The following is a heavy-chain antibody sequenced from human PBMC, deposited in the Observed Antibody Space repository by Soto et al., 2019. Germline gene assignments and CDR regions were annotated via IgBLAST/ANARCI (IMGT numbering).Heavy chain of an antibody. J-gene: IGHJ3*02. CDR2: TYYRSKWYN. CDR1: VDSFSSNSAA. CDR3: ARGPGGIDAFDI. Sequence: SQTLSLTCALSVDSFSSNSAACNWTRQSPSRGLEWLGRTYYRSKWYNDYAGSVKSRITINPDTSKNQFSLQVNSVTTEDTAVYYCARGPGGIDAFDIWGQGTMVTVSS. D-gene: IGHD3-16*01. V-gene: IGHV6-1*01.